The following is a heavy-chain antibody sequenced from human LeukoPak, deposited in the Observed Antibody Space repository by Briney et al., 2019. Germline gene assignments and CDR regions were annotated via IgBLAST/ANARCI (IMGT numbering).Heavy chain of an antibody. CDR1: GGSISNYY. V-gene: IGHV4-59*01. Sequence: SETLSLTCTVSGGSISNYYWSWIRQPPGKGLEWIGYIYYSGSTNYNPSLKSRVTISVDTSKNQFSLKLSSVTAADTAVYYCARGKSYSNSWYKGAFFDYWGQGTLVTVSS. CDR2: IYYSGST. J-gene: IGHJ4*02. CDR3: ARGKSYSNSWYKGAFFDY. D-gene: IGHD6-13*01.